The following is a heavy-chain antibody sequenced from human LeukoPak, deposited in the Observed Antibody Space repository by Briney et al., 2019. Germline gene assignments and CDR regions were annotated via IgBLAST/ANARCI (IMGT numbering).Heavy chain of an antibody. J-gene: IGHJ5*02. CDR1: GFTFTSSA. V-gene: IGHV1-58*02. CDR3: AAAEDYGSGNYGGDWFDP. D-gene: IGHD3-10*01. Sequence: VASVKVSCKASGFTFTSSAMQWVRQARGQRLEWIGWIVVGSGNTNYAQKFQERVTITRDMSTSTAYMELSSLRSEDTAVYYCAAAEDYGSGNYGGDWFDPWGQGTLVTVSS. CDR2: IVVGSGNT.